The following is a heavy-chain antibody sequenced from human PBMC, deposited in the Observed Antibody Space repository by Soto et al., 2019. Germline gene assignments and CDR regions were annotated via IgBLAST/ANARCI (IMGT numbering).Heavy chain of an antibody. D-gene: IGHD5-18*01. V-gene: IGHV4-39*01. J-gene: IGHJ4*02. CDR2: IYYSGSA. Sequence: PSETLSLTCTVSGGSISSSDYYWGWIRQPPGKGLEWIGNIYYSGSASYNPSLKSRVTISVDTSKNQVSLKLSSVTAADTAVYSCLSGYPWVGFDYWGQGTLVPVSS. CDR1: GGSISSSDYY. CDR3: LSGYPWVGFDY.